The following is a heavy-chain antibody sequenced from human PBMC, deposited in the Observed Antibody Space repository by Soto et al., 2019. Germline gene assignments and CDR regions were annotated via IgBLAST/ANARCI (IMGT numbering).Heavy chain of an antibody. V-gene: IGHV1-2*02. CDR2: INPNSGGT. J-gene: IGHJ6*02. CDR3: ARDPVLLWFGEAYYYYYRMYV. Sequence: GASVKVSCKASGYTFTGYYMHWVRQAPGQGLEWMGWINPNSGGTNYAQKFQGRVTMTRDTSISTAYMELSRLRSDDTAVYYCARDPVLLWFGEAYYYYYRMYVWGQGTTVTVS. D-gene: IGHD3-10*01. CDR1: GYTFTGYY.